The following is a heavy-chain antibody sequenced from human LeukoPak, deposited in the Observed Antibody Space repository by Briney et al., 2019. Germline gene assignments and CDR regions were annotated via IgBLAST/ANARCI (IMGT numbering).Heavy chain of an antibody. Sequence: PGGSLRLSCAASGFTFSHHYMHWVRQGPGKGLVWVSRINTDGSSTSYADSVKGRFTISRDNAENTLYLQMNSLRAEDTAVYYCARDRTAARSWFDPWGQGTLVTVSS. CDR1: GFTFSHHY. V-gene: IGHV3-74*01. CDR3: ARDRTAARSWFDP. CDR2: INTDGSST. J-gene: IGHJ5*02. D-gene: IGHD6-6*01.